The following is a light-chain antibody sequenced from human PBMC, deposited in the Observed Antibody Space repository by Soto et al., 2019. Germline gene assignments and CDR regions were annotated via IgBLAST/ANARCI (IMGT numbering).Light chain of an antibody. J-gene: IGLJ2*01. V-gene: IGLV2-8*01. CDR1: SSDVGGYNY. CDR3: SAYAGSSTL. CDR2: EVS. Sequence: QSALTQPPSASGSPGQSVTISCTGTSSDVGGYNYVSWYQQHPGKAPKLMTYEVSKRPSGVPDRFSGSKSGNTASLTVSGLQAEDEADYYCSAYAGSSTLFGGGTKLTVL.